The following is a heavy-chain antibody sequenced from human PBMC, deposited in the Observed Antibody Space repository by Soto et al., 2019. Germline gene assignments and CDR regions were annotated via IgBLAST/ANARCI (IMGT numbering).Heavy chain of an antibody. CDR1: GFTFSSYA. D-gene: IGHD6-19*01. Sequence: GGSLRLSCAASGFTFSSYAMHWVREAPGKGLEWVAVISYDGSNKYYADSVKGRFTISRDNSKNTLYVQMNSLRAEDTAVYYCARGDSSGYGMDVWGQGTTVTVSS. CDR2: ISYDGSNK. J-gene: IGHJ6*02. V-gene: IGHV3-30-3*01. CDR3: ARGDSSGYGMDV.